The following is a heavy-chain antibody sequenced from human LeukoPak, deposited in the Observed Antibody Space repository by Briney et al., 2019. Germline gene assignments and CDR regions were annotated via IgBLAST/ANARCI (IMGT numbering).Heavy chain of an antibody. V-gene: IGHV3-30*04. Sequence: GGSLRLSCAASGFTFSSYAMHWVRQAPGKELEWVAFISSDGGNKYYAGSVKGRFSISRDNSKNTLFLQMNSLRPEDTAVYYCARGRRTLIVGATRNAFDVWGQGTIVTVSS. CDR2: ISSDGGNK. D-gene: IGHD1-26*01. CDR3: ARGRRTLIVGATRNAFDV. J-gene: IGHJ3*01. CDR1: GFTFSSYA.